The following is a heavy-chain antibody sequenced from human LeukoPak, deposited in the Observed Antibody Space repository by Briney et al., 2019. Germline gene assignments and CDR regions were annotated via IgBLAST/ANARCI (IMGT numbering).Heavy chain of an antibody. J-gene: IGHJ4*02. Sequence: PGGSLRLSCAASGFTFSGYAMSWVRQATGKGLEWVSYISSSGSTIYYADSVKGRFTISRDNAKNSLYLQMNSLRAEDTAVYYCARDQTYYYDSSGYRGLDYWGQGTLVTVSS. V-gene: IGHV3-48*03. CDR1: GFTFSGYA. D-gene: IGHD3-22*01. CDR2: ISSSGSTI. CDR3: ARDQTYYYDSSGYRGLDY.